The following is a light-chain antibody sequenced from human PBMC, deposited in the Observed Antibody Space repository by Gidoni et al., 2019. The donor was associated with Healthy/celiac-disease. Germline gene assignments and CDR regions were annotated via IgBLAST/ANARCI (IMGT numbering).Light chain of an antibody. J-gene: IGKJ4*01. Sequence: EIVLTQSPATLSLSPGERATLSCRASQSVSSYLACYQQKPGQAPRLLIYDASNRATGIPARFRGSGSGTGFTLAISSLEPEDFAVYYCQQLSNWPPSLTFGGGTKVEIK. CDR2: DAS. CDR3: QQLSNWPPSLT. V-gene: IGKV3-11*01. CDR1: QSVSSY.